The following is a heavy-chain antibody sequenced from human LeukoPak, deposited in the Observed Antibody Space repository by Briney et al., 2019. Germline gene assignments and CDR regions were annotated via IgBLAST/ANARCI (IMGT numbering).Heavy chain of an antibody. J-gene: IGHJ6*03. D-gene: IGHD3-16*01. CDR3: ARETSQKGAHYMDV. Sequence: SETLSLTCTVSGGSISGSISSYYWNWIRQPPGKGLEWIGYIYYSGSTNYNPSLKSRVTISVDTSKNQFSLKMTSVTAADTAVYYCARETSQKGAHYMDVWGKGTTVTISS. CDR2: IYYSGST. V-gene: IGHV4-61*01. CDR1: GGSISGSISSYY.